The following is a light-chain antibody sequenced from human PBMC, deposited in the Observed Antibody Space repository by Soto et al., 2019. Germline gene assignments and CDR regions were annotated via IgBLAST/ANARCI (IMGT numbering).Light chain of an antibody. CDR2: EVS. CDR3: SSYTTSTAVI. V-gene: IGLV2-14*02. J-gene: IGLJ2*01. Sequence: QSVLTQSASVSGSPGQSITISCTGTSSDVGSYNLVSWYQQHPGKAPQPLIYEVSNRPSGVSDRFSGSKSGNTASLTISGLQAEDEADYYCSSYTTSTAVIFGGGTQLTVL. CDR1: SSDVGSYNL.